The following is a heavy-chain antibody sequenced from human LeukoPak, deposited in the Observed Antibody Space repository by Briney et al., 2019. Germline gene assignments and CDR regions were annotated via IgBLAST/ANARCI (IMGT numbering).Heavy chain of an antibody. D-gene: IGHD3-10*01. CDR1: GGSISSSSYY. J-gene: IGHJ4*02. Sequence: SETLSLTCTVSGGSISSSSYYWGWIRQPPGKGLEWIGSIYYSGSTYYNPSLKSRVTISVDTSKNQFSLKLSSVTAEDTAVYYCARHRSSGSLPIHYDYWGQGTLVTVSS. CDR3: ARHRSSGSLPIHYDY. V-gene: IGHV4-39*01. CDR2: IYYSGST.